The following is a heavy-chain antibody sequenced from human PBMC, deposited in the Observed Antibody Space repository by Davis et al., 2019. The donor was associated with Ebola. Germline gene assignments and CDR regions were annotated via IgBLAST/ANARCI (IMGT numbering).Heavy chain of an antibody. V-gene: IGHV1-8*01. J-gene: IGHJ4*02. CDR3: ARDVIVAPFDY. CDR1: GYTFTSYD. D-gene: IGHD5-12*01. Sequence: AASVKVSCKASGYTFTSYDINWVRQATGQGLEWMGWMNPNSGNTGYAQKLQGRVTMTTDTSTSTAYMELRSLRSDDTAVYYCARDVIVAPFDYWGQGTLVTVSS. CDR2: MNPNSGNT.